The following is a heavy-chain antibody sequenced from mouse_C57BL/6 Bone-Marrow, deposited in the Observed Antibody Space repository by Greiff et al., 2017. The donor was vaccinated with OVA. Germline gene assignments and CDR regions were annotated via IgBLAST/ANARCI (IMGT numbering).Heavy chain of an antibody. CDR1: GFTFSSYA. Sequence: EVKLVESGGGLVKPGESLKLSCAASGFTFSSYAMSWVRQTPEKRLEWVATISDGGSYTYYPDNVKGRFTISRDNAKNNLYLQMSHLKSEDTAMYYCARGDGLAYWGQGTLVTVSA. CDR3: ARGDGLAY. V-gene: IGHV5-4*03. J-gene: IGHJ3*01. CDR2: ISDGGSYT. D-gene: IGHD2-3*01.